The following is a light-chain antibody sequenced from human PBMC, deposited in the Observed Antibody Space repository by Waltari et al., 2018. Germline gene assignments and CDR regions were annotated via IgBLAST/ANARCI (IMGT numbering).Light chain of an antibody. CDR3: QHYLRLPVT. CDR1: QRVSRA. V-gene: IGKV3-20*01. Sequence: EIVLTQSPGTLSLSLGERATVSCRASQRVSRALAWYQQKPGQAPRLLIYGSSTRATGIPDRFSGSGSGTDFSLTISRLEPDDFAVYYCQHYLRLPVTFDQGTTVEI. CDR2: GSS. J-gene: IGKJ1*01.